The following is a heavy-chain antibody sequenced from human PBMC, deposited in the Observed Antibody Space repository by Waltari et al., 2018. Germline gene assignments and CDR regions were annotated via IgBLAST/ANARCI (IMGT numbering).Heavy chain of an antibody. J-gene: IGHJ4*02. Sequence: QVQLQESGPGLVKPSQTLSLTCTVSGGSISSGSYYWSWIRQPAGKGLEWIGYIYTSGSTNYNPPLKSRVTISVDPSKNQFSLKLSSVTAADTAVYYCAREKPAATVTPGNYFDYWGQGTLVTVSS. D-gene: IGHD4-17*01. CDR3: AREKPAATVTPGNYFDY. V-gene: IGHV4-61*09. CDR1: GGSISSGSYY. CDR2: IYTSGST.